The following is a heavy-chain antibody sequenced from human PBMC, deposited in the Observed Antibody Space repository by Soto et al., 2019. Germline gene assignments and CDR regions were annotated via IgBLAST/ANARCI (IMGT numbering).Heavy chain of an antibody. V-gene: IGHV1-2*02. CDR3: ARDDGSGTKDRVFYYYYGMDV. Sequence: VKVSCKASGYTFTGYYMHWVRQAPGQGLEWMGWINPNSGGTNYAQKFQGRVTMTRDTSISTAYMELSRLRSDDTAVYYCARDDGSGTKDRVFYYYYGMDVWGQGTTVTVSS. CDR2: INPNSGGT. CDR1: GYTFTGYY. D-gene: IGHD3-10*01. J-gene: IGHJ6*02.